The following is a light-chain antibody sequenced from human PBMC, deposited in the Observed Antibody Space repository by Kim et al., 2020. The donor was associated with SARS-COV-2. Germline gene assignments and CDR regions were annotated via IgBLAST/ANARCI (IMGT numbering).Light chain of an antibody. CDR2: NDN. J-gene: IGLJ3*02. V-gene: IGLV1-44*01. Sequence: GQTVTISCSGRGSNVGNNPVTWFQQVAGTAPKLLMSNDNQRPSGVPDRFSASKSGTSASLAISGLQSEDEAVYYCGSWDDSLSGRVFGGGTQLTVL. CDR3: GSWDDSLSGRV. CDR1: GSNVGNNP.